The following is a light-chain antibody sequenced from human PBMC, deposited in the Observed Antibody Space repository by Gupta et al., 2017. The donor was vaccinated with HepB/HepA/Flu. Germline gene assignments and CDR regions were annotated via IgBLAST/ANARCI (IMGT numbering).Light chain of an antibody. CDR1: SSDIGTYDL. J-gene: IGLJ2*01. Sequence: QPALAQAAPLSGAPWPLITISCTGTSSDIGTYDLVSWYQQHPGKAPKLMMYDVTKRPSGVSNRFSGSKSGNRESLTISGLQAEDEAEYDCCAYGGIVRSGGFGGGTKLTVL. CDR3: CAYGGIVRSGG. V-gene: IGLV2-23*02. CDR2: DVT.